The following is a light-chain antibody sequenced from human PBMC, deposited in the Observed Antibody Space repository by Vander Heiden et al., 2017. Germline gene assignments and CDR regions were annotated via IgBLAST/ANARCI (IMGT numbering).Light chain of an antibody. CDR2: WAS. V-gene: IGKV4-1*01. CDR3: QQYYNIPRT. Sequence: DIVMTQSPHPLAVSLAERATINCKSSQSVLSSSNNKNYLTWFQQKPGQPPKLLIYWASTRESGVPDRFSGSGSGTDFTLTISSLQAEDVAVYYCQQYYNIPRTFGQGTKVEIK. CDR1: QSVLSSSNNKNY. J-gene: IGKJ1*01.